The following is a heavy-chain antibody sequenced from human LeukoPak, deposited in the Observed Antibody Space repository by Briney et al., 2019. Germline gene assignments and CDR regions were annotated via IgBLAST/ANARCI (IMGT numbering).Heavy chain of an antibody. CDR1: GFNFRSYW. CDR2: IKQDGSGK. D-gene: IGHD5-12*01. J-gene: IGHJ4*02. V-gene: IGHV3-7*04. Sequence: PGGSLRLSCAASGFNFRSYWMSWVRQAPEKGLEWVANIKQDGSGKYYVDSVKGRFTISRDNAKNSLYLQMNSLRADHTAVYYCARPLGYSGYDFNYWGQGTLVTVSS. CDR3: ARPLGYSGYDFNY.